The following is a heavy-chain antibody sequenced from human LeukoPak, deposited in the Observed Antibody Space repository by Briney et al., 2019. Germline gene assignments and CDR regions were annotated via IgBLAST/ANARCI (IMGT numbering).Heavy chain of an antibody. CDR3: AADLYYLNGPNDY. CDR1: GFTFSSYS. V-gene: IGHV3-21*01. D-gene: IGHD3-10*01. Sequence: PGGSLRLSCAASGFTFSSYSMNRVRQAPGKGLEWVSSISSSSSYIYYADSVKGRFTISRDNAKNSLYLQMNSLRAEDTAVYYCAADLYYLNGPNDYWGQGTLVTVSS. J-gene: IGHJ4*02. CDR2: ISSSSSYI.